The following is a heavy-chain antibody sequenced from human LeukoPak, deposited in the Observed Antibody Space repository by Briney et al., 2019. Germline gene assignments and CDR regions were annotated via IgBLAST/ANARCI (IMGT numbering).Heavy chain of an antibody. CDR3: ARGPPVRPWGAVADDY. Sequence: GASVKVSCKASGYTFTSYGISWVRQAPGQGLEWMGWISAYNGNTNYAQKLQGRVTMTTDTSTSTAYMELRSLRSDDTAVYYCARGPPVRPWGAVADDYWGQGTLVTVSS. CDR1: GYTFTSYG. CDR2: ISAYNGNT. D-gene: IGHD6-19*01. J-gene: IGHJ4*02. V-gene: IGHV1-18*01.